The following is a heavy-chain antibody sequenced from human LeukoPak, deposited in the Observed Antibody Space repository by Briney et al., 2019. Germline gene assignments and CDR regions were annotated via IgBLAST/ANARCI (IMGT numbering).Heavy chain of an antibody. V-gene: IGHV3-7*01. J-gene: IGHJ5*02. Sequence: GGSLRLSCAASGFTFSNAWMSWVRQAPGKGLEWVANIKQDGSEKYYVDSVKGRFTISRDNAKNSLYLQMNSLRAEDAAVYYCARVAGAFDPWGQGTLVTVSS. CDR1: GFTFSNAW. CDR3: ARVAGAFDP. CDR2: IKQDGSEK.